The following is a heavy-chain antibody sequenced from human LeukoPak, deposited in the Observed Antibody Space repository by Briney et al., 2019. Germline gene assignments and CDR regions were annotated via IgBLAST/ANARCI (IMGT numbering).Heavy chain of an antibody. Sequence: ASVKVSCKASGYTFTSYAMHCVRQAPEQRLEWMGWINAGNGNTKYAQKLQGRVTMTTDTSTSTAYMELRSLRSDDTAVYYCARGPTIDIVIIPAADDYHYMDVWGKGTTVTVSS. J-gene: IGHJ6*03. CDR2: INAGNGNT. V-gene: IGHV1-3*01. CDR1: GYTFTSYA. D-gene: IGHD2-2*01. CDR3: ARGPTIDIVIIPAADDYHYMDV.